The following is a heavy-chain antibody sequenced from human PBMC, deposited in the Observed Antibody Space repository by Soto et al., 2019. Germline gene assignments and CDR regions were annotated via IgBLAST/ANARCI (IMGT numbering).Heavy chain of an antibody. Sequence: SETLSLTCTVSGGSISSYYWSWIRQPPGKGLEWIGYIYYSGSTNYNPSLKSRVTISVDTSKNQFPLKLSSVTAADTAVYYCARGNTMVRGVIITSSYWFDPWGQGTLVTVSS. J-gene: IGHJ5*02. CDR3: ARGNTMVRGVIITSSYWFDP. CDR2: IYYSGST. V-gene: IGHV4-59*01. D-gene: IGHD3-10*01. CDR1: GGSISSYY.